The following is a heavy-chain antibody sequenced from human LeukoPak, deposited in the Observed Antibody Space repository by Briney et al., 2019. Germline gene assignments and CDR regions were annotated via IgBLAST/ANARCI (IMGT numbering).Heavy chain of an antibody. J-gene: IGHJ4*02. Sequence: ASVKVSCKPSGYTFTGFYLHWVRQPPGQGLQWMGWINPKNGATKYSQNFRGRVTMTRDTSIDTAYMELSSLTSDDTAIYYCARPTHRLPATTAIDYWGLGTLVTVSS. V-gene: IGHV1-2*02. CDR3: ARPTHRLPATTAIDY. CDR1: GYTFTGFY. CDR2: INPKNGAT. D-gene: IGHD4-17*01.